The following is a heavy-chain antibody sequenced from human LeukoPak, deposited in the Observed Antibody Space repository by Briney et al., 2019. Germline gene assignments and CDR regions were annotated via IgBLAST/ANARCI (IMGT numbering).Heavy chain of an antibody. CDR2: IYHSGST. D-gene: IGHD1-26*01. CDR3: ARDGRDRPYAFDI. CDR1: GYSISSGYY. Sequence: SETLSLTCTVSGYSISSGYYWGWIRQPPGKGLEWIGSIYHSGSTYYNPSLKSRVTISVDTSKNQFSPKLSSVTAADTAVYYCARDGRDRPYAFDIWGQGTMVTVSS. V-gene: IGHV4-38-2*02. J-gene: IGHJ3*02.